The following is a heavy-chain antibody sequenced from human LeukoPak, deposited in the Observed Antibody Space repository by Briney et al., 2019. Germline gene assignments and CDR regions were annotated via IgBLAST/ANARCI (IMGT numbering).Heavy chain of an antibody. V-gene: IGHV3-30*01. Sequence: GGSLRLSCAAAGFTFSDYAIDWVRQAPGKGLEWVALISYHVYNKYYAASVKGRFPLSRDNSKNTWYLQINSLRAEDTATYYCARVVHSGGYSGPHHWGQGTLVTVSS. J-gene: IGHJ5*02. CDR3: ARVVHSGGYSGPHH. CDR2: ISYHVYNK. D-gene: IGHD3-22*01. CDR1: GFTFSDYA.